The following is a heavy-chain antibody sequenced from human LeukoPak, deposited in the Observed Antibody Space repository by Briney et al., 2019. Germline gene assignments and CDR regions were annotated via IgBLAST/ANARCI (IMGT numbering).Heavy chain of an antibody. Sequence: ASVKVSCKASGYTFTSYGISWVRQAPGQGLEWMGWISAYNGNTNYAQKLQGRVTMTTDTSTSTAYMELRSLRSDDTAVFCCARYYDSTGYYYFDYWGQGALVTVSS. CDR1: GYTFTSYG. J-gene: IGHJ4*02. CDR2: ISAYNGNT. CDR3: ARYYDSTGYYYFDY. D-gene: IGHD3-22*01. V-gene: IGHV1-18*01.